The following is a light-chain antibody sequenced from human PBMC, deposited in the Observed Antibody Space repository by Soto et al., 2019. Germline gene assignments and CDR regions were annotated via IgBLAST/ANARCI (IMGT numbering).Light chain of an antibody. CDR2: RAS. Sequence: DIQMTQSPSTQSASVGDRITITCRASQDINIWLAWYQQRPGKAPKVLISRASRLETGVPSRFSGSGSGTEFTLTINSLQPDDFAIYVCQQYIAYPWTVGPGAKVDIK. J-gene: IGKJ1*01. CDR1: QDINIW. V-gene: IGKV1-5*03. CDR3: QQYIAYPWT.